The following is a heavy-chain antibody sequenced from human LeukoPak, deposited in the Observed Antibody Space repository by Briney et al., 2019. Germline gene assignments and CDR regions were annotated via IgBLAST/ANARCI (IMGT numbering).Heavy chain of an antibody. CDR2: ITGSGLST. CDR3: AKETYYYGSGPLG. D-gene: IGHD3-10*01. CDR1: GFTFSSYA. Sequence: GGALRLSCAASGFTFSSYAMSWVRQAPGKGLEWVSTITGSGLSTYYADSVKGRFTISRDNSKNTLYLQMNSLIAVDAAVYYCAKETYYYGSGPLGWGQGTRVTVSS. V-gene: IGHV3-23*01. J-gene: IGHJ4*02.